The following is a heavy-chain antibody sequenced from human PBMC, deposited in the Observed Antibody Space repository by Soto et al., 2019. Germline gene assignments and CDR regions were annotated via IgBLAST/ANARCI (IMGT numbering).Heavy chain of an antibody. D-gene: IGHD3-9*01. J-gene: IGHJ3*02. Sequence: ASVKVSCKASGYTFTRYGISWVRQAPGQGLEWMGWISAYNGNTNYAQKLQGRVTMTTDTSTSTVYMELSSLRSEDTAVYYCARRYYDILTGPDTDDAFDIWGQGTMVTVSS. V-gene: IGHV1-18*01. CDR1: GYTFTRYG. CDR2: ISAYNGNT. CDR3: ARRYYDILTGPDTDDAFDI.